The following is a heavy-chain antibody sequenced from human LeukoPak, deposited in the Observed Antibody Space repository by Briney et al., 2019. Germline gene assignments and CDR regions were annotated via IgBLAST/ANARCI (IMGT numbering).Heavy chain of an antibody. V-gene: IGHV4-59*12. D-gene: IGHD6-13*01. CDR1: GGSMSFYY. J-gene: IGHJ5*02. CDR2: VYHSGST. CDR3: ARDSSPGIAASGVWFDP. Sequence: SETLSLTCSVSGGSMSFYYWSWIRQPPGKGLEWIGYVYHSGSTNYNPSLKSRVTISVDTSKSQFSLNLSSVTAADTAVYYCARDSSPGIAASGVWFDPWGQGTLVTVSS.